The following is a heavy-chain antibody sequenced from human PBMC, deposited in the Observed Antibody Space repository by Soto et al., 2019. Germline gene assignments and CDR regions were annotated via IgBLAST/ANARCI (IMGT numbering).Heavy chain of an antibody. V-gene: IGHV3-30*18. D-gene: IGHD4-17*01. J-gene: IGHJ6*02. Sequence: GGSLRLSCAASGCTFSSYGIHWVRQAPGKGLEWVAVISYDGSNKYYADSVKGRFTISRDNSKNTLYLQMNSLRAEDTAVYYCAKILQLGDYAYYYYGMDVWGQGTTVTVSS. CDR3: AKILQLGDYAYYYYGMDV. CDR2: ISYDGSNK. CDR1: GCTFSSYG.